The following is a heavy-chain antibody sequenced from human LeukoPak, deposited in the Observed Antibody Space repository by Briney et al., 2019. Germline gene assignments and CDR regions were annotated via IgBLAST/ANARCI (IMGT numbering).Heavy chain of an antibody. D-gene: IGHD3-16*02. CDR3: AREYVWGSYRLDY. CDR2: INSDGSST. V-gene: IGHV3-74*01. CDR1: GFTFSDYG. Sequence: GGSLRLSCAASGFTFSDYGMVWVRQAPGKGLVWVSRINSDGSSTSYADSVKGRFTISRDNAKNTLYLQMNSLRAEDTAVYYCAREYVWGSYRLDYWGQGTLVTVSS. J-gene: IGHJ4*02.